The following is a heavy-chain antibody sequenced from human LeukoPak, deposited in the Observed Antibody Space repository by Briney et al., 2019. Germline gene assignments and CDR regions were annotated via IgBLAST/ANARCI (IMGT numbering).Heavy chain of an antibody. CDR1: GFTLSSYG. CDR2: ISSSSSYI. Sequence: GGSLRLSCAASGFTLSSYGMHWVRQAPGKGLEWVSSISSSSSYIYYADSVKGRFTISRDNAKNSLYLQMNSLRAEDTAVYYCARDEDTAMVIGYYGMDVWGQGTTVTVSS. J-gene: IGHJ6*02. V-gene: IGHV3-21*01. D-gene: IGHD5-18*01. CDR3: ARDEDTAMVIGYYGMDV.